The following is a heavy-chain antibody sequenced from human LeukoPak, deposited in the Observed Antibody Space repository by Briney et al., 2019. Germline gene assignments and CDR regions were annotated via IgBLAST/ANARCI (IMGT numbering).Heavy chain of an antibody. Sequence: PGGSLRLSCAASGFTFRSYGMHWVRQAPGKGLEWVAVIWYDGSKKYYADSVKGRFTVSRDNSKNTLYLQMNSLRAEDTAVYYCATAVASSSGWYADYWGQGTLVTVSS. CDR3: ATAVASSSGWYADY. CDR1: GFTFRSYG. D-gene: IGHD6-19*01. V-gene: IGHV3-33*01. J-gene: IGHJ4*02. CDR2: IWYDGSKK.